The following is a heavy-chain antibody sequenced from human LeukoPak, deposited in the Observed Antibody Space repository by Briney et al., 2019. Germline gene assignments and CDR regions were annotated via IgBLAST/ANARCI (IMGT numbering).Heavy chain of an antibody. CDR1: GYSFTSYW. Sequence: GASLKISCKGSGYSFTSYWIGWVRQMPGKGLEMMWIIYPGDAAIRYRPSFEGQVTISANKSISPAYLQRSSLKASDTVMYDCARGGIAVSAYPDYWGEGPLSASP. CDR2: IYPGDAAI. J-gene: IGHJ4*02. V-gene: IGHV5-51*01. CDR3: ARGGIAVSAYPDY. D-gene: IGHD6-19*01.